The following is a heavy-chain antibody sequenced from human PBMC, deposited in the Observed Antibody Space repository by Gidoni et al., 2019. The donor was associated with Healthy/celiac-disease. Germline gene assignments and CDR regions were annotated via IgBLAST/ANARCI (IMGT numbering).Heavy chain of an antibody. J-gene: IGHJ4*02. D-gene: IGHD3-10*01. Sequence: DVQLLESGGVVVQPGGSLRLSGPASGFTFDDYTMHWVRQAPGKGLGWVSLISWDGGSTYYADAVKGRFTISRDNSKNSLYLQMNSLRTEDTALYYCAKGDVFLFDYWGQGTLVTVSS. CDR1: GFTFDDYT. CDR2: ISWDGGST. CDR3: AKGDVFLFDY. V-gene: IGHV3-43*01.